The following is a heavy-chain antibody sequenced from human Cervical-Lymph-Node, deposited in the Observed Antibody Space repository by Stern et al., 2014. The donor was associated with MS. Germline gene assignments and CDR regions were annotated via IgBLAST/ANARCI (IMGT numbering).Heavy chain of an antibody. Sequence: QVQLVQSGGGVVQPGRSLRLSCAASGFTFSSYGMHWVRQAPGKGLEWVAVISYDGSNNYYADSVKGRFTISRDNSKNTLYLQMSSLRAEDTAVYYCAKGAAAGTDYWGQGTLVTVSS. CDR2: ISYDGSNN. CDR3: AKGAAAGTDY. D-gene: IGHD6-13*01. J-gene: IGHJ4*02. V-gene: IGHV3-30*18. CDR1: GFTFSSYG.